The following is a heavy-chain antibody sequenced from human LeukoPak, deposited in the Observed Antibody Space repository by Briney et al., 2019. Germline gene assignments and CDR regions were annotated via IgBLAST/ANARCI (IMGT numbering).Heavy chain of an antibody. V-gene: IGHV4-30-2*01. Sequence: SQTLSLTCAVSGGSVSSGCYSWSWIRQPPGRGLEWVGYSYHSGSTYYNPSLKSRVTKSVYRSKNQFSLKLSSVTAADTAVYYCATSSVMSGSLEYWGQGTLVTVPS. D-gene: IGHD2-15*01. CDR2: SYHSGST. CDR1: GGSVSSGCYS. J-gene: IGHJ4*02. CDR3: ATSSVMSGSLEY.